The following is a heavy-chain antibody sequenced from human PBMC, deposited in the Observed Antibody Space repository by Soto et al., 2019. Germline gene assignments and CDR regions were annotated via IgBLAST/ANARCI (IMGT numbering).Heavy chain of an antibody. J-gene: IGHJ3*02. CDR2: ISSSSSYI. CDR3: ARGIAAPRGAFDI. Sequence: GGSLRLSCAASGFTFSSYSMNWVRQAPGKGLEWVSSISSSSSYIYYADSVKGRFTISRDNAKNSLYLQMNSLRAEDTAVYYCARGIAAPRGAFDIWGQGTMVTVSS. V-gene: IGHV3-21*01. D-gene: IGHD6-6*01. CDR1: GFTFSSYS.